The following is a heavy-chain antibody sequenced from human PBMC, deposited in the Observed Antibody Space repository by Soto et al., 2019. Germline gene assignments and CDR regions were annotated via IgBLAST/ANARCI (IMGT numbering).Heavy chain of an antibody. V-gene: IGHV3-23*01. J-gene: IGHJ5*02. D-gene: IGHD3-3*01. Sequence: EVQLLESGGGLVQPGGSLRLSCAASGFTFSSYAMSWVRQAPGKGLEWVSAISGSGGSTYYADAVKGPFTVSRDNSKKTLYLQLNSLRAEDTAGYYFAKDSFATAVYDDVWSGPNWFDPWGQGALVTVSS. CDR2: ISGSGGST. CDR3: AKDSFATAVYDDVWSGPNWFDP. CDR1: GFTFSSYA.